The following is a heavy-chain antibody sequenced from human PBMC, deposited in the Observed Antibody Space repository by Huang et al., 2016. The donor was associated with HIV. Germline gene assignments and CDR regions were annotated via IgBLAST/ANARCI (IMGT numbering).Heavy chain of an antibody. Sequence: QVQLVQSGAEVKKPGSSVKVSCKDSGGTFSSYAISWVRQAPGQGLEWMGGIIPILGTANYAQKFQGRVTITADESTSTAFMELGSLRSEDTAVYYCASHYYDSSGYFRGAFDIWGQGTMVTVSS. V-gene: IGHV1-69*13. CDR2: IIPILGTA. CDR3: ASHYYDSSGYFRGAFDI. J-gene: IGHJ3*02. CDR1: GGTFSSYA. D-gene: IGHD3-22*01.